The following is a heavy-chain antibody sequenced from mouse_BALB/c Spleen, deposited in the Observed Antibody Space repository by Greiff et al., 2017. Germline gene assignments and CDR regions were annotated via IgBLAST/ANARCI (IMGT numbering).Heavy chain of an antibody. J-gene: IGHJ3*01. Sequence: EVKLQQSGAELVKPGASVKLSCTASGFNIKDTYMHWVKQRPEQGLEWIGRIDPANGNTKYDPKFQGKATITADTSSNTAYLQLSSLTSEDTAVYYCAFYDYDKEVWFAYWGQGTLVTVSA. CDR2: IDPANGNT. D-gene: IGHD2-4*01. CDR3: AFYDYDKEVWFAY. V-gene: IGHV14-3*02. CDR1: GFNIKDTY.